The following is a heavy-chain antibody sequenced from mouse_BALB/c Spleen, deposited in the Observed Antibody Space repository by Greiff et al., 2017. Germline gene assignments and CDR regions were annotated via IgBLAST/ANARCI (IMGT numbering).Heavy chain of an antibody. CDR3: ARGLSWDYAMDY. D-gene: IGHD3-1*01. Sequence: VQLKESGAELVRPGALVKLSCKASGFNIKDYYMHWVKQRPEQGLEWIGWIDPENGNTIYDPKFQGKASITADTSSNTAYLQLSSLTSEDTAVYYCARGLSWDYAMDYWGQGTSVTVSS. J-gene: IGHJ4*01. CDR1: GFNIKDYY. V-gene: IGHV14-1*02. CDR2: IDPENGNT.